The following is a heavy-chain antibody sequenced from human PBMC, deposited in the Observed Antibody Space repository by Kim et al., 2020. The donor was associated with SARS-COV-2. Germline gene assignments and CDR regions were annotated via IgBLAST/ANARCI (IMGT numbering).Heavy chain of an antibody. J-gene: IGHJ4*02. Sequence: GGSLRLSCAASGFTFGSYALHWVRQAPGKGLEWVAVVSFAGTNIYYADSVKGRFTISRDNSKDTLYLHMNTLRTEDTAVYFCARESDDRGGYLYFWGQGTLVTVSS. CDR3: ARESDDRGGYLYF. CDR2: VSFAGTNI. D-gene: IGHD3-22*01. CDR1: GFTFGSYA. V-gene: IGHV3-30-3*01.